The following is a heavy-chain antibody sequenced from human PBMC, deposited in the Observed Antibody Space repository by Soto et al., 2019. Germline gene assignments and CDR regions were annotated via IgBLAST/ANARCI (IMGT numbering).Heavy chain of an antibody. CDR2: IYPGDSDT. V-gene: IGHV5-51*01. D-gene: IGHD3-3*01. CDR1: GYSFTSYW. Sequence: GESLKISCKGSGYSFTSYWIGWVRQMPGKGLEWMGIIYPGDSDTRYSPSFQGQVTISADKSISTAYLQWSSLKASATAMYYCASRDFWSGYDDAFDIWGQGTMVTVSS. J-gene: IGHJ3*02. CDR3: ASRDFWSGYDDAFDI.